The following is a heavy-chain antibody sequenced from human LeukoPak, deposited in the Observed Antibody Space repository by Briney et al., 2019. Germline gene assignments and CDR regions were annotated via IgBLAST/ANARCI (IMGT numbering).Heavy chain of an antibody. CDR2: IHPSGGT. Sequence: PSETLSLTCTVSGYSITSGYYWSWIRQPAGKGLEWIGRIHPSGGTQYNPSLKSRVTISIDTSKDQFSLKLTSVTAADTAVYYCARVPTAAAGTPGDYWGQGTLVTVSS. V-gene: IGHV4-38-2*02. CDR3: ARVPTAAAGTPGDY. J-gene: IGHJ4*02. D-gene: IGHD6-13*01. CDR1: GYSITSGYY.